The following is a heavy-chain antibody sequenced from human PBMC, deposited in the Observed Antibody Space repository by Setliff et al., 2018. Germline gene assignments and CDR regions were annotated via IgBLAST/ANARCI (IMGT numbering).Heavy chain of an antibody. CDR3: ARWTARAVDY. V-gene: IGHV3-7*03. D-gene: IGHD6-6*01. CDR1: GFSFSNYW. CDR2: IKQDGSDK. Sequence: PGGSLRLSCVASGFSFSNYWMNWVRQAPGKGLEWVANIKQDGSDKYYVDSVKGRFTVSRDNAKNSLYLQMSSLRAEDTAVYYCARWTARAVDYWGQGTLVTVSS. J-gene: IGHJ4*02.